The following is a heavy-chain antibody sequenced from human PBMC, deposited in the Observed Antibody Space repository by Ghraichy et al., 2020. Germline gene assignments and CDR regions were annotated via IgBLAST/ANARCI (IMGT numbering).Heavy chain of an antibody. CDR1: GFTFSSYF. CDR2: ISGSGGTT. D-gene: IGHD3-9*01. Sequence: GGSLRLSCAASGFTFSSYFMTWVRQAPGKGLEWVSSISGSGGTTNYADSVKGRFTISRDNSKKMLYLQMKSLRVEDTAVYYCVMPFFHENSVYYSFDHWGPGTLVTVSS. V-gene: IGHV3-23*01. J-gene: IGHJ4*02. CDR3: VMPFFHENSVYYSFDH.